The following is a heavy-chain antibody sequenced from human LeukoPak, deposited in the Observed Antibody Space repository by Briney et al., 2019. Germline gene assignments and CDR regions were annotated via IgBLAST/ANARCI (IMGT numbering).Heavy chain of an antibody. Sequence: GGSLRLSCAASGFTFSSYAMSGVRQAPGKGVERVSAISGSGGSTNYADPVKGGLTISRDNSKHTLYLPLNSLRAKDTAVYYCAKDKYSSSCYYRTAYGMDVWGQGTTVTVSS. CDR2: ISGSGGST. D-gene: IGHD6-13*01. CDR3: AKDKYSSSCYYRTAYGMDV. V-gene: IGHV3-23*01. J-gene: IGHJ6*02. CDR1: GFTFSSYA.